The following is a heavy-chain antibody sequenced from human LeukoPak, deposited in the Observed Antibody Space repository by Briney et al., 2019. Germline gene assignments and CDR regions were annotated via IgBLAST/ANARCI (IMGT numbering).Heavy chain of an antibody. CDR3: AKDPLGEQWPQMYYFDY. J-gene: IGHJ4*02. Sequence: PGGSLRLSCAASGFTFSSYGMHWVRQAPGKGLEWVAVISYDGSNKYYADSVKGRFTISRDNSKNTLYLQMNSLRAEDTAVYYCAKDPLGEQWPQMYYFDYWGQGTLVTVSS. CDR2: ISYDGSNK. D-gene: IGHD6-19*01. V-gene: IGHV3-30*18. CDR1: GFTFSSYG.